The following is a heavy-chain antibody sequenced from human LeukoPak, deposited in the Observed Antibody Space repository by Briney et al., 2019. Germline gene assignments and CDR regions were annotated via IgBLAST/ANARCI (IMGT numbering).Heavy chain of an antibody. CDR3: AKVPDGDYGVDY. V-gene: IGHV3-30*18. D-gene: IGHD4-17*01. CDR2: ISYDGSNK. Sequence: GGSLRLSCAASGFTFSSYGMHWVRQAPGKGLEWVAVISYDGSNKYYADSVKGRFTISRGNSKNTLYLQMNSLRAEDTAVYYCAKVPDGDYGVDYWGQGTLVTVSS. J-gene: IGHJ4*02. CDR1: GFTFSSYG.